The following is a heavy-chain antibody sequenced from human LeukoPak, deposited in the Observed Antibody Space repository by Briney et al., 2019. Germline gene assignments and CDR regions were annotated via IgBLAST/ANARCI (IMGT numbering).Heavy chain of an antibody. CDR1: GFTFFNYW. J-gene: IGHJ4*02. Sequence: GGSLGLSCAASGFTFFNYWMSWVRQAPGKGLEWVANINLEGSQKYYVDSLKGRFTISRDNANNLLYLQMNSLRAEDTAVYYCARDVDYANPRHDYWGQGTLVTVSS. CDR2: INLEGSQK. D-gene: IGHD4/OR15-4a*01. V-gene: IGHV3-7*01. CDR3: ARDVDYANPRHDY.